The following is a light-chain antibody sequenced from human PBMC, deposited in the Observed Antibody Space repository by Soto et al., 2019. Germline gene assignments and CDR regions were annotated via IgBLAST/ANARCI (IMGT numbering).Light chain of an antibody. V-gene: IGKV3-11*01. CDR2: DAS. CDR3: QQRSNWPIT. J-gene: IGKJ5*01. Sequence: EIVLTQSPSTLSLSPGERATLSCRASQSVSSYLACYQQKPGQAPRLLIYDASNRATGIPARFSGSGSGTDFTLTIISLEPEDFSVYYCQQRSNWPITFGQGTRLQIK. CDR1: QSVSSY.